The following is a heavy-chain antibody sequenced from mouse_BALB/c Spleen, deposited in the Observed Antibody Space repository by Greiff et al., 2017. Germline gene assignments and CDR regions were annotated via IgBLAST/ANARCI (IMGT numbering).Heavy chain of an antibody. V-gene: IGHV1-5*01. CDR2: IYPGNSDT. D-gene: IGHD4-1*01. Sequence: VQLQQSGTVLARPGASVKMSCKASGYSFTSYWMHWVKQRPGQGLEWIGAIYPGNSDTSYNQKFKGKAKLTAVTSASTAYMELSSLTNEDSAVYYCTSEGLTGTFAYWGQGTLVTVSA. CDR1: GYSFTSYW. J-gene: IGHJ3*01. CDR3: TSEGLTGTFAY.